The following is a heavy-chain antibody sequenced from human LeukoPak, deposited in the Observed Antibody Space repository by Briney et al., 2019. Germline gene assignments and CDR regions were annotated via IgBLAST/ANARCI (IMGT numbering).Heavy chain of an antibody. Sequence: ASVKVSCKASVFTFTSFGFSWVRQAPGQGREWVGWISAYNGNTNYAQKLQGRVTMTTDTSTSTAYMELRSLRSDDTAVYYCASRYDFWSGLDAFDIWGQGTMVTVSS. CDR1: VFTFTSFG. D-gene: IGHD3-3*01. V-gene: IGHV1-18*01. CDR2: ISAYNGNT. CDR3: ASRYDFWSGLDAFDI. J-gene: IGHJ3*02.